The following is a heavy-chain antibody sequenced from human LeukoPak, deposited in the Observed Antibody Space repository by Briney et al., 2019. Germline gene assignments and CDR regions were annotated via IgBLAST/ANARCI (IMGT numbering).Heavy chain of an antibody. Sequence: GGSLRPSCTASGVTLSNYAMHWVRRPPGRGLEWVAVISFDGTNKYYGDSVEGRFSVSRDNSKNTLYLQMNSLRPDDTAMYYCATDYGDYEPIDYWGQGTLVTVSS. J-gene: IGHJ4*02. CDR1: GVTLSNYA. D-gene: IGHD4-17*01. CDR3: ATDYGDYEPIDY. V-gene: IGHV3-30*04. CDR2: ISFDGTNK.